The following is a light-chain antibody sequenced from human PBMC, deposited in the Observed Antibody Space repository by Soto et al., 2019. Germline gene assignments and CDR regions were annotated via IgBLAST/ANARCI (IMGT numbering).Light chain of an antibody. V-gene: IGLV1-40*01. CDR1: SSNIGAGYD. J-gene: IGLJ2*01. Sequence: QSVLTQPPSVSGAPGQRVTISCTGSSSNIGAGYDVHWYQQLPGTAPKLLIYVNINRPSGVPDRFSGSKSGTSASLAITGLQAEDAADYYCQSYDSSLSVVFGGGTTVTVL. CDR3: QSYDSSLSVV. CDR2: VNI.